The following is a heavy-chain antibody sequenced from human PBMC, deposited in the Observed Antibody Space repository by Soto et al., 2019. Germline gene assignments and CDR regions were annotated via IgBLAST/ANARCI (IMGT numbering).Heavy chain of an antibody. CDR3: ARDRNPGFGGQFDP. Sequence: SETLSLTCTVSGGSISSGDYYWSWIRQPPGKGLEWIGYIYYSGSTYYNPSLKSRVTISVDTSKNQFSLKLSSVTAADTAVYYCARDRNPGFGGQFDPWGQGTLVTVSS. V-gene: IGHV4-30-4*01. D-gene: IGHD3-16*01. CDR1: GGSISSGDYY. J-gene: IGHJ5*02. CDR2: IYYSGST.